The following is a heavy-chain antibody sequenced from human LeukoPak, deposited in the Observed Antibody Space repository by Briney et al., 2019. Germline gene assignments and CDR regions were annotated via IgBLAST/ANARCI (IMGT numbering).Heavy chain of an antibody. Sequence: PSETLSLTCTVSGASINSHYWNWIRQPGGKGLEWIGRIYTSGRTKYNPSLKNRVTISVDKSKNQFSLNLTSVTAADTVVYYCARDGSGWTDDDAFDVWGQGTMVTVSS. V-gene: IGHV4-4*07. CDR3: ARDGSGWTDDDAFDV. D-gene: IGHD6-19*01. CDR2: IYTSGRT. CDR1: GASINSHY. J-gene: IGHJ3*01.